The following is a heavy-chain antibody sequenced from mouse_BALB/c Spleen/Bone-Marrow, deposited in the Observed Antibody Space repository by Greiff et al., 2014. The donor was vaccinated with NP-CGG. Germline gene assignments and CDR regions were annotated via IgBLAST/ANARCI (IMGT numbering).Heavy chain of an antibody. D-gene: IGHD2-3*01. CDR2: ILPGSGSS. Sequence: VQLQESGAELMKPGASENISCKATGYTFSNYWIEWIKQRPGHGLEWIGEILPGSGSSNYNEKLKGKATFTADTSSNTAYMQLSSLTSEDSAVYYCARTADGYYYAMDYWGQGTSVTVSS. CDR1: GYTFSNYW. V-gene: IGHV1-9*01. J-gene: IGHJ4*01. CDR3: ARTADGYYYAMDY.